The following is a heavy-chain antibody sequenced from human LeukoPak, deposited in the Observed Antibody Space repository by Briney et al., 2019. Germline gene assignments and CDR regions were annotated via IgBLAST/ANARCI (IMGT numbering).Heavy chain of an antibody. CDR1: GGSISSSSYY. Sequence: PSETLSLTCTVPGGSISSSSYYWGWIRQPPGKGLEWIGSIYNSGSTYYNPPLKSRVTISVDTSKNQFSLKLSSVTAADTAVYYCARQVATKGEWAFDIWGQGTMVTASS. CDR2: IYNSGST. J-gene: IGHJ3*02. V-gene: IGHV4-39*07. D-gene: IGHD5-12*01. CDR3: ARQVATKGEWAFDI.